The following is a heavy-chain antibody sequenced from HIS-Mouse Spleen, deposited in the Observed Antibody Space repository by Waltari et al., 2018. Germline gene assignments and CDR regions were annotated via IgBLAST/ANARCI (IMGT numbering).Heavy chain of an antibody. CDR2: IKQHGSEK. J-gene: IGHJ3*02. Sequence: LQLQESGPGLVKPSETLSLTCTASRGSISSRSYFWGWIRHPPGKGLEWVANIKQHGSEKHYVDSVKGRFTISRDNAKNSLYLQMNSLRAEDTAVYYCARVGGQQLITDAFDIWGQGTMVTVSS. D-gene: IGHD6-13*01. V-gene: IGHV3-7*01. CDR3: ARVGGQQLITDAFDI. CDR1: RGSISSRSYF.